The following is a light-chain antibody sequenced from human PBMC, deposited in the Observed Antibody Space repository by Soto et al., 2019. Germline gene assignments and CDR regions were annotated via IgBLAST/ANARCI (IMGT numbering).Light chain of an antibody. V-gene: IGKV3-15*01. J-gene: IGKJ1*01. CDR3: LQDHDDSWT. CDR1: QTFSTT. Sequence: EIVMTQSPATLSVFPGERVTLSCRASQTFSTTLAWYQQKPGQAPRLLIYGASTRATGVPARFSGSRSGTEFTLTVSSLQPEDFATYYCLQDHDDSWTFGQGTKVDIK. CDR2: GAS.